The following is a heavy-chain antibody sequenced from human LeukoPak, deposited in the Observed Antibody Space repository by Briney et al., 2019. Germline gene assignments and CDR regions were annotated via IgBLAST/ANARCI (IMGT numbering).Heavy chain of an antibody. J-gene: IGHJ5*02. Sequence: ASVKVSCKASVYTFTGYYLHWVRQAPGQGLEWMGWINPNSGGTNYAQKFQGRVTMTRDTSISTAYMELSRLRSDDTAVYYCARAGLYSGSYYLFDPWGQGTLVTVSS. V-gene: IGHV1-2*02. D-gene: IGHD1-26*01. CDR2: INPNSGGT. CDR1: VYTFTGYY. CDR3: ARAGLYSGSYYLFDP.